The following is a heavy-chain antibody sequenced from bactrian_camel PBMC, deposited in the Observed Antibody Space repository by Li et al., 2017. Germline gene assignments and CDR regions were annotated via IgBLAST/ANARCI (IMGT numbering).Heavy chain of an antibody. D-gene: IGHD4*01. V-gene: IGHV3S53*01. CDR2: IDSDGIA. J-gene: IGHJ4*01. CDR3: AVYDAYAGRCSFREDIYDY. CDR1: RSLYSGAC. Sequence: HVQLVESGGGSVQAGGSLRLSCVASRSLYSGACVGRLRQAPGKEREGVAAIDSDGIASYADPVKGRFTISRDNASKTVVLQMNSLKPEDTAMYHCAVYDAYAGRCSFREDIYDYWGPGTQVTVST.